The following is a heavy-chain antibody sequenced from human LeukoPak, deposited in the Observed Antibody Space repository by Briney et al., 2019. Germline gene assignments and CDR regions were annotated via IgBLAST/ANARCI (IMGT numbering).Heavy chain of an antibody. CDR3: AWQKTVRGLSFYS. J-gene: IGHJ4*02. D-gene: IGHD3-10*01. Sequence: GSLRLSCAASGFTFSSYAMSWVRQAPGKGLGWVSTISGRGIKTYYADSVKGRFTISRDNSKNTVYLQMNNLRVEDTAVYYCAWQKTVRGLSFYSWGQGTLVTVSS. V-gene: IGHV3-23*01. CDR2: ISGRGIKT. CDR1: GFTFSSYA.